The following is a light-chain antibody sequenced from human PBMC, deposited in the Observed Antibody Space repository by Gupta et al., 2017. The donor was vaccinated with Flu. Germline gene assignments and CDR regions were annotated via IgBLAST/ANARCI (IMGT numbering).Light chain of an antibody. V-gene: IGLV1-40*01. J-gene: IGLJ3*02. Sequence: SAQTQPPSVPAAPGPTVTISCTRATSNIGAGHDVHWYQHHPGTAPKLLIYGHHNRPSGVPDRFSGSTSGTSASLAITGLQAEDEADYYCQSYDSTLSGSRVFGGGTKLTVL. CDR2: GHH. CDR3: QSYDSTLSGSRV. CDR1: TSNIGAGHD.